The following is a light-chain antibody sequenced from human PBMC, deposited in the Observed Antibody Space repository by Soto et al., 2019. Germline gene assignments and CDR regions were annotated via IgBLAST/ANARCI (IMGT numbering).Light chain of an antibody. CDR2: KAS. CDR1: QSISRY. CDR3: QQYISYLYS. J-gene: IGKJ2*01. V-gene: IGKV1-5*03. Sequence: DIQMTQSPSTLSASVGDRVTIACRASQSISRYLAWYQQKPGKAPKLLIYKASSLESGVPSRFSGSGSGTEFTLTISSLQPDDIATYYCQQYISYLYSFGQGTKLEMK.